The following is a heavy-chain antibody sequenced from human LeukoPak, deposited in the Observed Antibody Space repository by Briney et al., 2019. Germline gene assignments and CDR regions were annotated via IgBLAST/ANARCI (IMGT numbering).Heavy chain of an antibody. CDR2: IYYSGST. CDR1: GGSISSSSYY. CDR3: ARVIAAAGLPVFDY. J-gene: IGHJ4*02. Sequence: PSETLSLTCTVSGGSISSSSYYWGWIRQPPGKGLEWIGSIYYSGSTYYNPSLKSRVTISVDTSKNQFSLKLSSVTAAYTAVYYCARVIAAAGLPVFDYWGQGTLVTVSS. V-gene: IGHV4-39*01. D-gene: IGHD6-13*01.